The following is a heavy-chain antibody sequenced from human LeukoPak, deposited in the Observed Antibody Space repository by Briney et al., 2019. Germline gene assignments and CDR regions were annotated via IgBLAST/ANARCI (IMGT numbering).Heavy chain of an antibody. CDR2: IIPIFGTA. J-gene: IGHJ6*02. D-gene: IGHD3-22*01. V-gene: IGHV1-69*13. Sequence: ASVKVPCKASGGTFISYAISWVRQAPGQGLEWMGGIIPIFGTANYAQKFQGRVTITADESTSTAYMELSSLRSEDTAVYYCARAHLNYYDSSGPHGYYGMDVWGQGTTVTVSS. CDR3: ARAHLNYYDSSGPHGYYGMDV. CDR1: GGTFISYA.